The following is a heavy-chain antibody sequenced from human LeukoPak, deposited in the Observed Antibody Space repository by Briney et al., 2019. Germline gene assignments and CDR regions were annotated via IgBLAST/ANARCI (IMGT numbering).Heavy chain of an antibody. CDR2: INHSGST. CDR3: ARSSEGRYYYDSSGFSYYYYYMDV. V-gene: IGHV4-34*01. Sequence: SETLSLTCAVYGGSFSGYYWSWIRQPPGKGLEWIGEINHSGSTNYNPPLKSRVTISVDTSKNQFSLKLSSVTAADTAVYYCARSSEGRYYYDSSGFSYYYYYMDVWGKGTTVTISS. CDR1: GGSFSGYY. D-gene: IGHD3-22*01. J-gene: IGHJ6*03.